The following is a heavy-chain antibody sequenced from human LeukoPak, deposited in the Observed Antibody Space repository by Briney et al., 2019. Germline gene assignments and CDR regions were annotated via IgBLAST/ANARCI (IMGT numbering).Heavy chain of an antibody. CDR1: GFTFRSYA. D-gene: IGHD6-19*01. CDR2: ISYDGSNK. CDR3: ARGVRIAVAGNIDY. J-gene: IGHJ4*02. V-gene: IGHV3-30*04. Sequence: GGSLRLSCAASGFTFRSYAMHWVRQAPGKGLEWEAAISYDGSNKKYADSVKGRFTISRDNSKNTLYLQMNSLRAEDTAVYYYARGVRIAVAGNIDYWGQGTLVTVSS.